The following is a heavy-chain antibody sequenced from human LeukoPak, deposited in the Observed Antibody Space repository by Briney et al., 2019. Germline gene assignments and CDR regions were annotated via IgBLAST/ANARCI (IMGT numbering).Heavy chain of an antibody. CDR2: INHSGST. CDR3: ASHLRLDAFDI. J-gene: IGHJ3*02. Sequence: SETLSLTCAVYGGSFSGFYWSWIRQPPGKGLEWIGEINHSGSTNYNPSLKSRVTISEDTSKKQFFLKLSSVTAADTAVYYCASHLRLDAFDIWGQGTMVTVSS. V-gene: IGHV4-34*01. D-gene: IGHD3-16*01. CDR1: GGSFSGFY.